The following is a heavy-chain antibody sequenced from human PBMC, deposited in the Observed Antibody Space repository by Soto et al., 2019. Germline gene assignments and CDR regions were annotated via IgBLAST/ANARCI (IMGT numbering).Heavy chain of an antibody. CDR1: GFTFSSYG. Sequence: QVQLVESGGGVVQPGRSLRLSCAASGFTFSSYGMHWVRQAPGKGLEWVAVISYDGSNKYYADSVKGRFTISRDNSKNTLYLQMNSLRAEDTAVYYCAKGSGTMVRGVPAYWYFDLWGRGTLVIVSS. CDR2: ISYDGSNK. J-gene: IGHJ2*01. D-gene: IGHD3-10*01. CDR3: AKGSGTMVRGVPAYWYFDL. V-gene: IGHV3-30*18.